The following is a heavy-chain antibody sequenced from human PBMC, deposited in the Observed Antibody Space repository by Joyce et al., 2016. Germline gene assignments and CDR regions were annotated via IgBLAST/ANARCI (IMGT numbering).Heavy chain of an antibody. CDR1: GSTFSSSS. J-gene: IGHJ6*02. V-gene: IGHV3-21*01. CDR2: ISATSYYI. Sequence: QLVESGGGVVKAGGSLRLSCEASGSTFSSSSMSWCRQAPGKGLEWVAAISATSYYIFHTETVRGRFTGSRDNAKKTLYLQMNSLRAEDSAVFYCARGGISYYYAMDVWGQGTTVTVSS. CDR3: ARGGISYYYAMDV. D-gene: IGHD3-16*01.